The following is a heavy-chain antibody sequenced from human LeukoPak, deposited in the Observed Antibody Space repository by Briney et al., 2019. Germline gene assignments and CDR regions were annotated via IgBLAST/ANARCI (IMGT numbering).Heavy chain of an antibody. V-gene: IGHV3-23*01. J-gene: IGHJ5*02. CDR2: ISGSGGST. CDR3: AKGNDYYDSNARWFDP. D-gene: IGHD3-22*01. Sequence: GGSLRLSCAASGFTFSSYAMSWVRQAPGKGLEWVSAISGSGGSTYYADSVKGRFTISRDNSKNTLYLQVNSLRAEDTAVYYCAKGNDYYDSNARWFDPWGQGTLVTVSS. CDR1: GFTFSSYA.